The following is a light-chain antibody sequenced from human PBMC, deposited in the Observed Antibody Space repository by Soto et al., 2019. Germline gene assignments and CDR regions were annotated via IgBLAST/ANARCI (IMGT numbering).Light chain of an antibody. Sequence: QSALTQPPSASGSPGQSVAISCSGTSSDVGGYNYVSWYQQHPGKAPKLMIYDVNKRPSGVPDRFSGSKSGNTASLTVSGLQAEDEADSYCISYAGSNKPAFGGGPKLPVL. CDR2: DVN. J-gene: IGLJ2*01. V-gene: IGLV2-8*01. CDR1: SSDVGGYNY. CDR3: ISYAGSNKPA.